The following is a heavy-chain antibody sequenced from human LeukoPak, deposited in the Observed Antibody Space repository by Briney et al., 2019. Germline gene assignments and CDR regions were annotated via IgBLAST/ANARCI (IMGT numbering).Heavy chain of an antibody. CDR3: ARAEIETYYYDSSGYPIDY. D-gene: IGHD3-22*01. J-gene: IGHJ4*02. CDR2: ISSSSSYI. CDR1: GFTSSSYS. Sequence: PGGSLRLSCAASGFTSSSYSMNWVRQAPGKGLEWVSSISSSSSYIYYADSVKGRFTISRDNAKNSLYLQMNSLRAEDTAVYYCARAEIETYYYDSSGYPIDYWGQGTLVTVSS. V-gene: IGHV3-21*01.